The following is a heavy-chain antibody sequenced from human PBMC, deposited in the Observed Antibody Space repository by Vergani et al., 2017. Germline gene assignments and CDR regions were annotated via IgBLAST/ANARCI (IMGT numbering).Heavy chain of an antibody. CDR1: GFTFSSYS. Sequence: EVQLVESGGGLVQPGGSLRLSCAASGFTFSSYSMNWVRQAPGKGLEWVSYISSSSSTIYYADSVKGRFTISRDNANNSLYLQMNSLRAEDTAVYYCARDGATMVRGVITVSDYWGQGTLVTVSS. CDR2: ISSSSSTI. J-gene: IGHJ4*02. D-gene: IGHD3-10*01. V-gene: IGHV3-48*04. CDR3: ARDGATMVRGVITVSDY.